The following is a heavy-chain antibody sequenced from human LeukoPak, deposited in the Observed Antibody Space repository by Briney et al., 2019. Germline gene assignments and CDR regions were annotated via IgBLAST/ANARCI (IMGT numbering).Heavy chain of an antibody. V-gene: IGHV4-59*12. CDR3: ARRGYCSSTSCYRGFDY. CDR1: GGSISSYY. CDR2: IYYSGST. J-gene: IGHJ4*02. Sequence: PSETLSLTCTVSGGSISSYYWSWIRQPPGKGLEWIGYIYYSGSTNYNPSLKSRVTISVDTSKNQSSLKLSSVTAADTAVYYCARRGYCSSTSCYRGFDYWGQGTLVTVSS. D-gene: IGHD2-2*02.